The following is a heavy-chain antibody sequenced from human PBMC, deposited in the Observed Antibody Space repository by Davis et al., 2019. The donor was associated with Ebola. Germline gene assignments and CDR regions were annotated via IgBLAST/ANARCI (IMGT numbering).Heavy chain of an antibody. D-gene: IGHD1-26*01. CDR2: ISYDGSNK. J-gene: IGHJ4*02. CDR3: ASTPRWELLPGGDY. CDR1: GFTFSSYG. V-gene: IGHV3-30*03. Sequence: GGSLRLSCAASGFTFSSYGMHWARQAPGKGLEWVAVISYDGSNKYYADSVKGRFTISRDNSKNTLYLQMNSLRAEDTAVYYCASTPRWELLPGGDYWGQGTLVTVSS.